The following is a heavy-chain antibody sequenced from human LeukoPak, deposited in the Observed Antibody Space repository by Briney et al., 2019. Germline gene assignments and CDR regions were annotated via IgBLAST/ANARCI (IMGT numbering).Heavy chain of an antibody. V-gene: IGHV5-51*01. J-gene: IGHJ5*01. D-gene: IGHD1-26*01. CDR2: IYPGDSDT. CDR1: GYKFTTYW. CDR3: ARSTDYYRHNRFDS. Sequence: GESLKISCEPSGYKFTTYWISWVRQMPGKGLEWVGVIYPGDSDTRYSPSFQGHVTISADTSFSTAYLQWVSLSTSDSAVYYCARSTDYYRHNRFDSWGQGTLVTASS.